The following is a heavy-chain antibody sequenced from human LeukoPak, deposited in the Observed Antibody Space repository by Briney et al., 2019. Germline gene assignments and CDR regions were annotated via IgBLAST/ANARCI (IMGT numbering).Heavy chain of an antibody. J-gene: IGHJ4*02. D-gene: IGHD5-12*01. Sequence: GGSLRLSCAASGFTFSDYYMSWIRQAPGKGLEWVSYISVSSSNTNNADSVKGRFTISRDNAKNSLYLQMNSLRAEDTAMYYCARGLSDYDYPFDYWGQGTLVTVSS. CDR1: GFTFSDYY. V-gene: IGHV3-11*06. CDR3: ARGLSDYDYPFDY. CDR2: ISVSSSNT.